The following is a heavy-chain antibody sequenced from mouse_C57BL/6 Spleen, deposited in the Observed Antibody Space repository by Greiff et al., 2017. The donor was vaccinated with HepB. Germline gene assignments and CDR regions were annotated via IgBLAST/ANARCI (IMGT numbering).Heavy chain of an antibody. CDR2: ISYEGSN. CDR3: ASSYYDYDGYYFDY. J-gene: IGHJ2*01. D-gene: IGHD2-4*01. CDR1: GYSITSGYY. Sequence: EVQRVESGPGLVKPSQSLSLTCSVTGYSITSGYYWNWIRQFPGNKLEWMGYISYEGSNNYNPSLKNRISITRDTSKNQFFLKLNSVTTEDTATYYCASSYYDYDGYYFDYWGQGTTLTVSS. V-gene: IGHV3-6*01.